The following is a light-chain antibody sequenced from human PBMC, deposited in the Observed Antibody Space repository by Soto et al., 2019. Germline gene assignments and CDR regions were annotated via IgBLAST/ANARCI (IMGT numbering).Light chain of an antibody. CDR1: QSVSSSY. Sequence: LCRGGVSILAFGVSQSVSSSYLAWYQQTPGQAPSLLIYGASSRATGIPDRFSGSGSGTNLTSTTSTPEPQDLAVYHCQHPRSSPITFGQGTRLEIK. V-gene: IGKV3-20*01. J-gene: IGKJ5*01. CDR2: GAS. CDR3: QHPRSSPIT.